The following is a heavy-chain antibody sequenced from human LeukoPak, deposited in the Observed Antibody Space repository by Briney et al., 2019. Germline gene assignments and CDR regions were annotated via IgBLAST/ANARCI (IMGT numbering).Heavy chain of an antibody. J-gene: IGHJ3*02. Sequence: SETLSLTCTVSGGSISSSSYYWGWIRQPQGKGLEWIGSIYYSGSTYYNPSLKSRVTISVDTSKNQFSLKLSSVTAADTAVYYCARRRRYCSGGSCYDAFDIWGQGTMVTVSS. CDR2: IYYSGST. CDR3: ARRRRYCSGGSCYDAFDI. CDR1: GGSISSSSYY. V-gene: IGHV4-39*01. D-gene: IGHD2-15*01.